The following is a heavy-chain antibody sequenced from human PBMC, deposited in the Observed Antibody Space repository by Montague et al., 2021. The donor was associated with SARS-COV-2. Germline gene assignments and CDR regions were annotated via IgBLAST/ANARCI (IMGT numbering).Heavy chain of an antibody. CDR2: VSASGST. Sequence: SETLSLTCTVSGDSISYFHWSWIRQPAGKGLEWIGRVSASGSTNYNPSFNSRVTMSVDTSKEQFSLRLSPVTAADTAVYYCARDVVAAPGTFDYWGQGTLVTVSS. V-gene: IGHV4-4*07. CDR3: ARDVVAAPGTFDY. D-gene: IGHD6-13*01. J-gene: IGHJ4*02. CDR1: GDSISYFH.